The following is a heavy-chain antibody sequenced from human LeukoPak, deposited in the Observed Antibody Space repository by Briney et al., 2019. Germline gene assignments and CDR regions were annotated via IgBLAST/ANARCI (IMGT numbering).Heavy chain of an antibody. CDR3: ARGWGDFWK. CDR1: GFSFSTYN. Sequence: PGGSLRLSCAASGFSFSTYNMNWVRQAPGQRLEWVSSITSGSSYIYYADSVKGRFTISRDNAKNSLYLQMNSLRAEDTAVYYCARGWGDFWKWGQGTLVTVSS. J-gene: IGHJ4*02. CDR2: ITSGSSYI. V-gene: IGHV3-21*01. D-gene: IGHD3-3*01.